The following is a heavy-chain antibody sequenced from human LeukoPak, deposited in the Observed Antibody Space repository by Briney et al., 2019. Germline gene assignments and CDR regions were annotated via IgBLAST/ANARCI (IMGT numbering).Heavy chain of an antibody. Sequence: GGSLRLSCAASGFTFNNYAMSWVRHAPGKGLEWVSGINTSGGITYYADSVKGRFTISRDNSKNTLFLQMNSLRGEDTALYYCTKEGEIYSKSYYFDYWGPGTLVTVSS. CDR3: TKEGEIYSKSYYFDY. D-gene: IGHD4-4*01. V-gene: IGHV3-23*01. CDR1: GFTFNNYA. CDR2: INTSGGIT. J-gene: IGHJ4*02.